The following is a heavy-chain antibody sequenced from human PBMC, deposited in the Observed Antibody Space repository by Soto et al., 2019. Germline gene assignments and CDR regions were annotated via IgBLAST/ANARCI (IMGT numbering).Heavy chain of an antibody. V-gene: IGHV5-51*01. Sequence: GESLKISCKAIGYTFTNYWIGWVRQTPGKGLEWMGIIFPGDSDTRYNPSFEGQVTVSADESISTAYLQWNTLKASDTAMYYCVRPNFGALTHFDFWGQGTLVTVSS. J-gene: IGHJ4*02. CDR1: GYTFTNYW. CDR3: VRPNFGALTHFDF. CDR2: IFPGDSDT. D-gene: IGHD3-16*01.